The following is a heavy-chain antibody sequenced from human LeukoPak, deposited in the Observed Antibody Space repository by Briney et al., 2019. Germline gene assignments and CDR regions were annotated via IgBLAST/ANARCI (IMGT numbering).Heavy chain of an antibody. V-gene: IGHV3-23*01. Sequence: PGGFLRLSCAASGFTFIKFALSWVRQAPGKGLEWVSTINDRGTGTYYADSVKGRFTISRDNSKNTLSLQMDSLRAEDTAVYYCAKGLKTTVGPYMGYHYYMDVWGKGTTVTVSS. CDR2: INDRGTGT. CDR3: AKGLKTTVGPYMGYHYYMDV. CDR1: GFTFIKFA. J-gene: IGHJ6*03. D-gene: IGHD1-1*01.